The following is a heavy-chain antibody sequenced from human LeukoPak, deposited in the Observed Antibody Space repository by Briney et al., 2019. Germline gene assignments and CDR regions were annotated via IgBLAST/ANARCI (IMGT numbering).Heavy chain of an antibody. CDR1: GFAFSSFD. V-gene: IGHV3-13*01. Sequence: PGGSLRLSCAASGFAFSSFDMHWVRQVEGKGLEWVSAIGTTDDTYYPGSVKGRFTVSRENARGSLYLQMNSLRVGDTAVYYCARDRIKSWYNAFDIWGQGTMVTVSS. D-gene: IGHD6-13*01. J-gene: IGHJ3*02. CDR2: IGTTDDT. CDR3: ARDRIKSWYNAFDI.